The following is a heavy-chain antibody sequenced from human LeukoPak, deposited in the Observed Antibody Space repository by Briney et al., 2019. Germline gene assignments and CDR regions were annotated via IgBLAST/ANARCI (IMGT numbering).Heavy chain of an antibody. Sequence: DSVKGRFTISRDNSKNTLYLEVISLRAEDTAVYYCAREPDTAMAAAFDIWGQGTMVTVSS. V-gene: IGHV3-30*07. D-gene: IGHD5-18*01. J-gene: IGHJ3*02. CDR3: AREPDTAMAAAFDI.